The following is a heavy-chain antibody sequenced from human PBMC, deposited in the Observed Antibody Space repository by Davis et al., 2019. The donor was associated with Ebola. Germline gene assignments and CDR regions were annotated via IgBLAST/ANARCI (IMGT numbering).Heavy chain of an antibody. CDR1: GGSISSYY. V-gene: IGHV3-23*01. CDR3: AKSGLSFGVVKYHYGMDV. Sequence: PSETLSLTCTVSGGSISSYYWSWIRQPPGKGLEWVSAISGSGGNTYYADSVKGRFTISRDNSKKTMYLQMNSLRGEDTAVYYCAKSGLSFGVVKYHYGMDVWGKGTTVTVSS. J-gene: IGHJ6*04. CDR2: ISGSGGNT. D-gene: IGHD3-3*01.